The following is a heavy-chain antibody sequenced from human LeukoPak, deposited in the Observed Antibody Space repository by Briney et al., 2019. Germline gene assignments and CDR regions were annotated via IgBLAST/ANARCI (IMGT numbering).Heavy chain of an antibody. CDR1: GYTFTGCY. CDR2: LNPNSGGT. V-gene: IGHV1-2*02. Sequence: GASVKVSCKASGYTFTGCYMHWVRQAPGQGLEWMGWLNPNSGGTNHAQKFQGRVTMTRDTSISTAYMELSRLRSDDTAVYYCARERYSSGWYGKYYFDYWGQGTLVTVSS. CDR3: ARERYSSGWYGKYYFDY. D-gene: IGHD6-19*01. J-gene: IGHJ4*02.